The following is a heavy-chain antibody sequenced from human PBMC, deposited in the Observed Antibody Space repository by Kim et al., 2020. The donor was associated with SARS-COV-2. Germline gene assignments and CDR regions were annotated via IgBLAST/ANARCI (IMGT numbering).Heavy chain of an antibody. Sequence: GGSLRLSCAASGFTFSNAWMSWVRQAPGKGLEWVGRIKSKTDGGTTDYAAPVKGRFTISRDDSKNTLYLQMNSLKTEDTAVYYCTTGMGGYSYGYLPGWGQGTLVTVSS. CDR3: TTGMGGYSYGYLPG. CDR2: IKSKTDGGTT. CDR1: GFTFSNAW. V-gene: IGHV3-15*01. D-gene: IGHD5-18*01. J-gene: IGHJ4*02.